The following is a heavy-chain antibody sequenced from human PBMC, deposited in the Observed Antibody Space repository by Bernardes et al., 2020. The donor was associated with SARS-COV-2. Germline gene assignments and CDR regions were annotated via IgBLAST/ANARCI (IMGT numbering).Heavy chain of an antibody. CDR3: ARGSGNYYFDH. Sequence: GGSLRLSCEASGFTFNDYYIHWIRQTPEKGLVWVSRISGDGRATNYADSVKGRFTSSRDIAKHTVSLQMNSLRAEDTAIYFCARGSGNYYFDHWGQGILVTVSS. D-gene: IGHD3-3*01. J-gene: IGHJ4*02. CDR2: ISGDGRAT. CDR1: GFTFNDYY. V-gene: IGHV3-74*01.